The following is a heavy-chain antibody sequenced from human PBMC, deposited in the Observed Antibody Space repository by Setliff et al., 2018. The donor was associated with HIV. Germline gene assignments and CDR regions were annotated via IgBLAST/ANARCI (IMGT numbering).Heavy chain of an antibody. CDR3: ATSPPGGSSAYIWGPDYFDY. CDR1: GFTFSSYW. CDR2: IKSDGSST. Sequence: GGSLRLSCAASGFTFSSYWMHWVRQAPGKGLVWVSRIKSDGSSTSYADSVKGRFTISRDNAKNTLYLQMNNLTVEDTAVYFCATSPPGGSSAYIWGPDYFDYWGQGALVTVSS. V-gene: IGHV3-74*01. J-gene: IGHJ4*02. D-gene: IGHD3-16*01.